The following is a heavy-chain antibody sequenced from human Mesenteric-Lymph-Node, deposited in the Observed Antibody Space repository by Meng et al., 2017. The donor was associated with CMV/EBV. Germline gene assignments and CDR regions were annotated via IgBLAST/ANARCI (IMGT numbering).Heavy chain of an antibody. CDR3: ARDDRAGYAGYDSPHY. J-gene: IGHJ4*02. Sequence: GESLKISCAASGFIFNDNAMHWVRQAPGRGLEWMAVIWFDGNYEYYAESVNGRFIISRDNSKNMLYLQMNSLRPEDTAVYYCARDDRAGYAGYDSPHYWGQGTLVTVSS. CDR2: IWFDGNYE. V-gene: IGHV3-33*08. D-gene: IGHD5-12*01. CDR1: GFIFNDNA.